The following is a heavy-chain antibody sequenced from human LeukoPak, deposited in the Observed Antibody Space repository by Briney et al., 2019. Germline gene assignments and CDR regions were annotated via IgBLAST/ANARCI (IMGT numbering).Heavy chain of an antibody. Sequence: PGGSLRLSCAASGFTFSSYTMNWVRQAPGKGLEWVSSISSSSSYIYYADSVKGRFTISRDNAKNSLYLQMNSLGADDTAVYYCAKNGHGSGSYYPRTKYYFDYWGQGTLVTVSS. CDR2: ISSSSSYI. CDR1: GFTFSSYT. J-gene: IGHJ4*02. CDR3: AKNGHGSGSYYPRTKYYFDY. V-gene: IGHV3-21*01. D-gene: IGHD3-10*01.